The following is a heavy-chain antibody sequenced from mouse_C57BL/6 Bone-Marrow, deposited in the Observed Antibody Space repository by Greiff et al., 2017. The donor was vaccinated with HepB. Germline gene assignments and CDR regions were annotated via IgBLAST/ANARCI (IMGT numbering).Heavy chain of an antibody. CDR1: GFTFSDYY. Sequence: EVKLMESGGGLVQPGGSLKLSCAASGFTFSDYYMYWVRQTPEKRLEWVAYISNGGGSNYYPDTVKGRFTISRDNAKNTLYLQMSRLKSEDTAMYYCARNGFAYWGQGTLVTVSA. CDR3: ARNGFAY. V-gene: IGHV5-12*01. CDR2: ISNGGGSN. J-gene: IGHJ3*01.